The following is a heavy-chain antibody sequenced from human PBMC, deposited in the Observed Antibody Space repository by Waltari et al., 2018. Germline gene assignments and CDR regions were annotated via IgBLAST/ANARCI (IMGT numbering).Heavy chain of an antibody. D-gene: IGHD6-6*01. J-gene: IGHJ4*02. CDR1: GGSISSSSYY. CDR2: IYYSGST. CDR3: ARDRVSSIAARSFDY. Sequence: QLQLQESGPGLVKPSETLSLTCTVSGGSISSSSYYWGWIRQPPGKGLEWIGSIYYSGSTYYNPSLKSGVTISVDTSKNQFSLKLSSVTAADTAVYYCARDRVSSIAARSFDYWGQGTLVTVSS. V-gene: IGHV4-39*07.